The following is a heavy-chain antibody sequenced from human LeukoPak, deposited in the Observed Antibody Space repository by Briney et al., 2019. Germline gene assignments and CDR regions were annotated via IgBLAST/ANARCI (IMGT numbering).Heavy chain of an antibody. J-gene: IGHJ4*02. CDR1: GFTFTNYA. V-gene: IGHV3-30-3*01. Sequence: GGSLRLSCAASGFTFTNYAIHWVRQAPGKGLEWVALISYDGSIKYYADSVKGRFTISRDNSKNTLYLQMNSLRAEDTAVYYCARDRGHCSGGSCPLDYWGQGTLVTVSS. D-gene: IGHD2-15*01. CDR3: ARDRGHCSGGSCPLDY. CDR2: ISYDGSIK.